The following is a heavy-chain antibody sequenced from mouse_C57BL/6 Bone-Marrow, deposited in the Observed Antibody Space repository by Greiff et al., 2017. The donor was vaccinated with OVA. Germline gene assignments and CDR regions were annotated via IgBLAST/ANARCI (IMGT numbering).Heavy chain of an antibody. V-gene: IGHV1-69*01. CDR2: IDPSDSYT. CDR3: AREGIYYGNYGYAMDY. CDR1: GYTFTSYW. Sequence: QVQLQQPGAELVMPGASVKLSCKASGYTFTSYWMHWVKQRPGQGLEWIGEIDPSDSYTNYNQKVKGKSTLTVDKSSSTAYMQLSSLTSEDSAVYYCAREGIYYGNYGYAMDYWGQGTSVTVSS. J-gene: IGHJ4*01. D-gene: IGHD2-1*01.